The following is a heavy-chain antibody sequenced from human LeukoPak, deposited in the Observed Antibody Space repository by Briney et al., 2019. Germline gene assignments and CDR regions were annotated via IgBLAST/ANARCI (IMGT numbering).Heavy chain of an antibody. Sequence: SGGSLRLSCAASGFSFSSYSMNWVRQAPGKGLEWVSSISSDSYYIYYADSVKGRFTISRDSAKNSLYLQMNSLRAEDTAVYYCARDIAGLSDYWGQGTLVTVSS. CDR1: GFSFSSYS. CDR2: ISSDSYYI. D-gene: IGHD2-15*01. V-gene: IGHV3-21*01. J-gene: IGHJ4*02. CDR3: ARDIAGLSDY.